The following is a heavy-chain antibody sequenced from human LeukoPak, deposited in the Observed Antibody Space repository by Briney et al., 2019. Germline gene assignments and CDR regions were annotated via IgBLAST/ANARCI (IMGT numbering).Heavy chain of an antibody. CDR1: GFTFSSYG. D-gene: IGHD2-2*01. V-gene: IGHV3-30*03. CDR2: ISYDGSNK. CDR3: ARETWEVVPADYYYYYMDV. J-gene: IGHJ6*03. Sequence: GGSLRLSCAASGFTFSSYGMHWVRQAPGKGLEWVAVISYDGSNKYYADSVKGRFTISRDNSKNTLYLQMNSLRAEDTAVYYCARETWEVVPADYYYYYMDVWGKGTTVTVSS.